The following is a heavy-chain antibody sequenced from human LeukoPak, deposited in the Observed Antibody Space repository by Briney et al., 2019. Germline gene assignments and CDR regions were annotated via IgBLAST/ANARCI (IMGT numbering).Heavy chain of an antibody. CDR3: ARSTTMVPLVAYDI. V-gene: IGHV4-59*01. CDR1: GGSISSYY. Sequence: PSETLSLTCTVSGGSISSYYWSWIRQPPGEGLEWIGYIYYSGSTNYNPSLKSRVAISVDTSKNQFSLKLSSVTAADAAVYYCARSTTMVPLVAYDIWGQGTMVTVS. J-gene: IGHJ3*02. CDR2: IYYSGST. D-gene: IGHD5-18*01.